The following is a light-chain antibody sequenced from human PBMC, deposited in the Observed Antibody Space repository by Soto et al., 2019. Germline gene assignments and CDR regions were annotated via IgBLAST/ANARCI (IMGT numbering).Light chain of an antibody. CDR2: GAS. CDR3: QRRSNWSTT. CDR1: QTVSSSS. J-gene: IGKJ1*01. Sequence: DIVLTQSPGTLSLSPGERATLSCRASQTVSSSSLAWYQQKPGQAPRLLIFGASTRAAGFPDRFSGSGSGTDFTLTISSLEPEDFAVYYCQRRSNWSTTFGQGTKVDIK. V-gene: IGKV3D-20*02.